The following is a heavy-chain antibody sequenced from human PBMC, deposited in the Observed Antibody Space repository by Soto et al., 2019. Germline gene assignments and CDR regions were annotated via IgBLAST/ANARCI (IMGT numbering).Heavy chain of an antibody. CDR3: ARRLTKTVSALGY. Sequence: GGSLRLSCSASGFTFTSFAIHWVRQAPGKGLEWVAVISENGVNKYSAESVRGRYVISRDNPKNTVELEMNSLRPEDTAIYFCARRLTKTVSALGYWGQGTLVTVSS. J-gene: IGHJ4*02. CDR2: ISENGVNK. CDR1: GFTFTSFA. D-gene: IGHD2-8*01. V-gene: IGHV3-30*09.